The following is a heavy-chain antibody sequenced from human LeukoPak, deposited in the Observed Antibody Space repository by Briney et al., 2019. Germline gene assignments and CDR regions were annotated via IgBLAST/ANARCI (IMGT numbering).Heavy chain of an antibody. V-gene: IGHV3-30*19. CDR2: ISYDGSNK. J-gene: IGHJ6*02. CDR3: ARDCVAEAGPDYYYYYGMDV. Sequence: GGSLRLSCAASGFTFSSYGMHWVRQAPGKGLEWVAVISYDGSNKYYADSVKGRFTISRDNSKNTLYLQMNSLRAEDTAVYYCARDCVAEAGPDYYYYYGMDVWGQGTTVTVSS. D-gene: IGHD6-13*01. CDR1: GFTFSSYG.